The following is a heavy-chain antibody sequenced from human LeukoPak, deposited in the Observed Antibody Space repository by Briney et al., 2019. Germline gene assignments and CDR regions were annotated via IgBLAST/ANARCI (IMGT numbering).Heavy chain of an antibody. CDR3: TRDADTSGHYDIFDI. D-gene: IGHD6-19*01. CDR2: MWSDGIRR. Sequence: GGSLRLSCATSGFTFSYYGIHWVRQAPGKGLEWVAVMWSDGIRRYYTDSVKGRFTVSRDTSKNTQYLEMSSLRVEDTAVYYCTRDADTSGHYDIFDIWGQGTMVTVSS. CDR1: GFTFSYYG. V-gene: IGHV3-33*01. J-gene: IGHJ3*02.